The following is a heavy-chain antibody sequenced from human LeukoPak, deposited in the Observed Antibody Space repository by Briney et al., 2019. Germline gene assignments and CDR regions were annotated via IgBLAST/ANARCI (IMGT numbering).Heavy chain of an antibody. CDR2: ISTYNGNT. CDR3: ARSDSGWYAY. J-gene: IGHJ4*02. Sequence: ASVKVSCKASGYTFTSYGISWVRQAPGQGVEGRGWISTYNGNTNYAQKLQGRVTMTTDTSTSTAYMELRSLRSDDTAVYYCARSDSGWYAYWGQGTLVTASS. V-gene: IGHV1-18*04. D-gene: IGHD6-19*01. CDR1: GYTFTSYG.